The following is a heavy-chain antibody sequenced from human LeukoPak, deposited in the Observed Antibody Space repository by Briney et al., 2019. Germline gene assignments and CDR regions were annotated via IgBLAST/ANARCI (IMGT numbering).Heavy chain of an antibody. CDR2: IKSKTDGGTT. CDR1: GFTFSNAW. D-gene: IGHD5-12*01. CDR3: TTSLSGYDFLFDY. V-gene: IGHV3-15*01. J-gene: IGHJ4*02. Sequence: AGGSLRLSCAASGFTFSNAWMSWVRQAPGKGLEWVGRIKSKTDGGTTDYAAPVKDRFTFSRDDSKNTLYLQMTNLQTDDTAVYYCTTSLSGYDFLFDYWGQGTLVTVSS.